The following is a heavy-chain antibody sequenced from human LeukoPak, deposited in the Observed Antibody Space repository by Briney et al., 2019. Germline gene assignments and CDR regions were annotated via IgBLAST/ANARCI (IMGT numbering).Heavy chain of an antibody. CDR3: ARDYDSRASS. J-gene: IGHJ5*02. V-gene: IGHV4-34*01. D-gene: IGHD3-22*01. Sequence: SETLSLTCAVYGGSFSGYYWSWIRQPPGKGLEWIGEINHSGSTNYNPSLKSRVTISVDTSKNQFSPKLSSVTAADTAVYFCARDYDSRASSWGQGTLVTVSS. CDR2: INHSGST. CDR1: GGSFSGYY.